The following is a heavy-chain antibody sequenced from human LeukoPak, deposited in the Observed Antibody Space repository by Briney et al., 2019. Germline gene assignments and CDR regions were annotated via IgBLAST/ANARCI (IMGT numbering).Heavy chain of an antibody. J-gene: IGHJ4*02. CDR3: ARVDNSGEGYFDC. D-gene: IGHD2-2*03. CDR1: GFTVSSSY. Sequence: GGSLRLSCAASGFTVSSSYMGWVRQAPGKGLEWISVICSGGSTYYADSVNGRFRISRDNSKNTVYLQMNILRAEDTAMYYCARVDNSGEGYFDCWGQGTLVTVSS. CDR2: ICSGGST. V-gene: IGHV3-53*01.